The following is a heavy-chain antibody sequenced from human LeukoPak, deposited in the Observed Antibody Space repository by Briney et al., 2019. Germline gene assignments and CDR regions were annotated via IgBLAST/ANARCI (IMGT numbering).Heavy chain of an antibody. V-gene: IGHV6-1*01. CDR3: ARESVEGYYYYYYMDV. CDR1: GDSVSSNSAA. J-gene: IGHJ6*03. Sequence: SQTLSLTCAISGDSVSSNSAAWNWIRQSPSRGLEWLGRTYYRSKWYNDYAVSVKSRITINSDTSKNQFSLQLNSVTPEDTAVYYCARESVEGYYYYYYMDVWGKGTTVTVSS. CDR2: TYYRSKWYN.